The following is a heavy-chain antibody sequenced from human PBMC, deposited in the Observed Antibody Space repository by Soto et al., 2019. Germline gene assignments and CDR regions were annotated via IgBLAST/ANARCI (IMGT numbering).Heavy chain of an antibody. J-gene: IGHJ5*02. V-gene: IGHV3-23*01. D-gene: IGHD3-3*01. Sequence: GWSLRLSCAASGFTFSSYAMSWVRQAPGKGLEWVSAISGSGGSTYYADSVKGRFTISRDNSKNTLYLQMNSLRAEDTAVYYCAKGDYDFWSGPNWFDPWGQGTLVTVSS. CDR3: AKGDYDFWSGPNWFDP. CDR1: GFTFSSYA. CDR2: ISGSGGST.